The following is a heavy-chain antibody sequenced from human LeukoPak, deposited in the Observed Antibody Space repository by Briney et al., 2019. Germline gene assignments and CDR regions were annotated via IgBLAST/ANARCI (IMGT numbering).Heavy chain of an antibody. V-gene: IGHV3-74*01. CDR1: GFTFSNYW. CDR3: ARGRDLLPDY. D-gene: IGHD1-26*01. CDR2: INSHGTST. J-gene: IGHJ4*02. Sequence: PGGSLRLSCAASGFTFSNYWMHWVRQAPGKGLVWVSRINSHGTSTSYADSVKGRFTISRDNAKNTLSLQLNSLRAEDTAVYYCARGRDLLPDYWGQGTLVTVSS.